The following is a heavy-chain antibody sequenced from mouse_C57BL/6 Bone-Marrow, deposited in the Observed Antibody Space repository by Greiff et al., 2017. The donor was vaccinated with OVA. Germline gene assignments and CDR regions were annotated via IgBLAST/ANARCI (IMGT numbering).Heavy chain of an antibody. J-gene: IGHJ1*03. Sequence: EVKLMESGGDLVKPGGSLKLSCAASGFTFSSYGMSWVRQTPDKRLEWVATISSGGSYTYYPDSVKGRFTISRDNAKNTLYLQMSSLKSEDTAMYYCARGNYWYFDVWGTGTTVTVSS. CDR3: ARGNYWYFDV. CDR2: ISSGGSYT. CDR1: GFTFSSYG. V-gene: IGHV5-6*01.